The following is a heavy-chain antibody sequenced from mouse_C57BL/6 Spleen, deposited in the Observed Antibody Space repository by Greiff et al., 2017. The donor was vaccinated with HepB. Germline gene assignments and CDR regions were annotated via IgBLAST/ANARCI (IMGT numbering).Heavy chain of an antibody. CDR2: IYPGDGDT. CDR3: AVDYHYAMDY. CDR1: GYAFSSSW. J-gene: IGHJ4*01. Sequence: QVQLKESGPELVKPGASVKISCKASGYAFSSSWMNWVKQRPGKGLEWIGRIYPGDGDTNYNGKFKGKATLTADKSSSTAYMQLSSLTSEDSAVYFCAVDYHYAMDYWGQGTSVTISS. V-gene: IGHV1-82*01. D-gene: IGHD2-4*01.